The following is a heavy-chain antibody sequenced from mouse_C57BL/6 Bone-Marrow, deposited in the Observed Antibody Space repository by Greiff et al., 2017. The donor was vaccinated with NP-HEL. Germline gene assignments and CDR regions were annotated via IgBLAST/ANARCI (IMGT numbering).Heavy chain of an antibody. Sequence: VKLVESGAELVRPGTSVKMSCKASGYTFTNYWIGWAKQRPGHGLEWIGDIYPGGGYTNYNEKFQGKATLTADKSSSTAYMQFSSLASEDSAIYYCAIGSYCDYWGQGTTLTVST. J-gene: IGHJ2*01. V-gene: IGHV1-63*01. CDR2: IYPGGGYT. CDR1: GYTFTNYW. CDR3: AIGSYCDY.